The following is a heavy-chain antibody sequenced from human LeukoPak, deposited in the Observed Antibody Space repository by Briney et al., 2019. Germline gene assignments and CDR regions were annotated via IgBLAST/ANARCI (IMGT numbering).Heavy chain of an antibody. D-gene: IGHD6-13*01. CDR3: ARRSSSWYDEYFQH. J-gene: IGHJ1*01. CDR2: INPNSGGT. V-gene: IGHV1-2*02. Sequence: ASVKVSCKASGYSFTDYYIHWVRQAPGQGLEWMGWINPNSGGTNYAQKFQGRVTMTRDTSISTAYMELSRLRSDDTAVYYCARRSSSWYDEYFQHWGQGTLVTVSS. CDR1: GYSFTDYY.